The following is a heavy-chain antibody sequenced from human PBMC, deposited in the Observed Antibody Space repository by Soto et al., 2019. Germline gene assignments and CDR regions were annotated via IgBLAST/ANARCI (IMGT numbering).Heavy chain of an antibody. V-gene: IGHV1-69*13. Sequence: SVKVSCKASGGTFSSYAISWLRQAPGQGLEWMGGIIPIFGTANYAQKFQGRVTITADESTSTAYMELSSLRSEDTAVYYCARDLEGGIALFDPWGQGTLVTVSS. D-gene: IGHD6-13*01. J-gene: IGHJ5*02. CDR1: GGTFSSYA. CDR2: IIPIFGTA. CDR3: ARDLEGGIALFDP.